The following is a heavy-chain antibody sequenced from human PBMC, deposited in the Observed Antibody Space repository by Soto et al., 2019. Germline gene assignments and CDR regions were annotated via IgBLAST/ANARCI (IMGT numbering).Heavy chain of an antibody. CDR2: ISAHNGNT. V-gene: IGHV1-18*01. D-gene: IGHD5-18*01. J-gene: IGHJ4*02. CDR1: GYTFTSYS. Sequence: QVQLVQSGAEVKKPGASVKVSCKASGYTFTSYSITWVRQAPGQGLEWMGWISAHNGNTKYAQKLQGRVTMTTDTSTSTAYMEVRSLRSDAPAVYYCARDTAMALPDAWGQVTLVTVSA. CDR3: ARDTAMALPDA.